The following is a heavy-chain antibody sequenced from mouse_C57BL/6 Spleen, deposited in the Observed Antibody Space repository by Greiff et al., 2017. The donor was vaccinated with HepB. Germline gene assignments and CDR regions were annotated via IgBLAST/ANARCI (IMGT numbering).Heavy chain of an antibody. Sequence: EVQLQQSGPVLVKPGASVKMSCKASGYTFTDYYMNWVKQSHGKSLEWIGVINPYNGGTSYNQKFKGKATLTVDKSSSTAYMELNSLTSEDSAVYYCAREGALYAMDYWGQGTSVTVSS. CDR3: AREGALYAMDY. CDR1: GYTFTDYY. J-gene: IGHJ4*01. CDR2: INPYNGGT. V-gene: IGHV1-19*01.